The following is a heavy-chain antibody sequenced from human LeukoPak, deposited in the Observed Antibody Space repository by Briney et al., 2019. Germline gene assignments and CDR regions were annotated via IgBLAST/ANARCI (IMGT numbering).Heavy chain of an antibody. CDR1: GGSISSYY. D-gene: IGHD6-19*01. J-gene: IGHJ4*02. CDR2: IYYSGST. V-gene: IGHV4-59*08. CDR3: ARHKSQGARIAVAGDFDY. Sequence: SETLSLTCTVSGGSISSYYWSWIRQPPGKGLEWIGYIYYSGSTNYNPPLKSRVTISVDTSKNQFSLKLSSVTAADTAVYYCARHKSQGARIAVAGDFDYWGQGTLVTVSS.